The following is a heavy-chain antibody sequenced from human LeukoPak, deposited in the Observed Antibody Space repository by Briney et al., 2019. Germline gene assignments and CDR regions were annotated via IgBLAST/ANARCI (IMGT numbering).Heavy chain of an antibody. CDR3: ARLAWGRLDY. J-gene: IGHJ4*02. Sequence: SETLSLTCAVYGGSFSGYYWSWIRQPPGKGLEWIGEINHSGSTNYNPSLKSRVTISVDTSKNQFSLKLSSVTAADTAVYYRARLAWGRLDYWGQGTLVTVSS. CDR1: GGSFSGYY. D-gene: IGHD7-27*01. V-gene: IGHV4-34*01. CDR2: INHSGST.